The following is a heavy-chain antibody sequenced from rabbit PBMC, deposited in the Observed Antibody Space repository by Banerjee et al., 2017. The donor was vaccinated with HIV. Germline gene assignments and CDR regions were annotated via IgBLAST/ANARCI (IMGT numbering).Heavy chain of an antibody. D-gene: IGHD4-1*01. CDR3: ARSLGWGAGNL. CDR2: IANGDGST. Sequence: QSLEESGGDLVKPGASLTLTCTASGFSFSSSYWMSWVRQAPGKGLEWIGCIANGDGSTYYASWAKGRFTISRTSSTTVTLQMTSLTAADTATYFCARSLGWGAGNLWGPGTLVTVS. CDR1: GFSFSSSYW. J-gene: IGHJ4*01. V-gene: IGHV1S40*01.